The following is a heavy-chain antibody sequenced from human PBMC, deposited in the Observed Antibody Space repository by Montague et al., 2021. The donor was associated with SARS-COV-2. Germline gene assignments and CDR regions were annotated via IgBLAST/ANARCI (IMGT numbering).Heavy chain of an antibody. J-gene: IGHJ6*02. CDR3: AKGFGGKTIVYEYHYAVDV. CDR2: ISCSSSSR. V-gene: IGHV3-9*01. D-gene: IGHD5/OR15-5a*01. Sequence: SLRLSCAASGFTFGNYGMHWVRQAPGKGLEWVSSISCSSSSRDYADSVKGRFTISRDNAKNSLHLQMNSLRPEDTALYYCAKGFGGKTIVYEYHYAVDVWGQGTTVTVSS. CDR1: GFTFGNYG.